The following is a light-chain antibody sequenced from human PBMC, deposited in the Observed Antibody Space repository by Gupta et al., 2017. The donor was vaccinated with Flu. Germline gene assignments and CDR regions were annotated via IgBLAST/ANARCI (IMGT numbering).Light chain of an antibody. Sequence: PATLSVSTSDSATLSCRASQSVSSNLAWYQQKPGQAPRLLIYGASTRDTGVPARFSGSGSGTEFTLTISSLQSEDFAVYYCQQDNNWPRTFGQGTKVEIK. CDR3: QQDNNWPRT. V-gene: IGKV3-15*01. CDR1: QSVSSN. J-gene: IGKJ1*01. CDR2: GAS.